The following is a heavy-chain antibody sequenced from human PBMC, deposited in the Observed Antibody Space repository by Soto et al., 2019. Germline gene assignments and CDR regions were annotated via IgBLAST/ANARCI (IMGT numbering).Heavy chain of an antibody. J-gene: IGHJ4*02. CDR3: ARDRFPYSSPSGAYY. Sequence: GGSLRLSCAASGFTFSSYAMHWVRQAPGKGLEWVAVISYDGSNKYYADSVKGRFTISRDNSKNTLYLQMNSLRAEDTAVYYCARDRFPYSSPSGAYYCGQGTLVPVSS. D-gene: IGHD6-6*01. V-gene: IGHV3-30-3*01. CDR2: ISYDGSNK. CDR1: GFTFSSYA.